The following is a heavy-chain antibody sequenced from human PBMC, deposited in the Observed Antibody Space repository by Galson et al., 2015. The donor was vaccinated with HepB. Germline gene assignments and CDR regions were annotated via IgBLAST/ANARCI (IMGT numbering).Heavy chain of an antibody. Sequence: ETLSLTCTVSGGSISSSSYYWGWIRQPPGKGLEWIGSIYYSGSTYYNPSLKSRVTISVDTSKNQFSLKLSSVTAADTAVYYCARDDYDFWSGYYTQHYWGQGTLVTVSS. V-gene: IGHV4-39*07. J-gene: IGHJ4*02. D-gene: IGHD3-3*01. CDR2: IYYSGST. CDR3: ARDDYDFWSGYYTQHY. CDR1: GGSISSSSYY.